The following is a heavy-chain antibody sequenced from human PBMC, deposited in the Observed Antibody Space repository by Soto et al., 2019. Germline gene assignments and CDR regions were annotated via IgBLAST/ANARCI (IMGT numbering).Heavy chain of an antibody. V-gene: IGHV1-69*04. CDR2: IIPIIGKT. CDR3: AEGYCSGGSCRHNNWFDP. Sequence: SVKVSCKASGYTFTSYGISWVRQSPGQGLEWMGRIIPIIGKTNYSQKFQGRVTITADKSTSTAYMELSSLRSEDTAVYYCAEGYCSGGSCRHNNWFDPWGQGTLVTVSS. J-gene: IGHJ5*02. D-gene: IGHD2-15*01. CDR1: GYTFTSYG.